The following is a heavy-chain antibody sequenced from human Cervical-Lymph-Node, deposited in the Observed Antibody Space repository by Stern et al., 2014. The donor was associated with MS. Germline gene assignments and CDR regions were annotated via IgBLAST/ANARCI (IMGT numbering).Heavy chain of an antibody. CDR1: GFSFSIYA. V-gene: IGHV3-30-3*01. CDR3: ARDLKVTMDYFDY. J-gene: IGHJ4*02. Sequence: VQLLESGGGVVQPGRSLRLSCAASGFSFSIYAMHWVRQAPGKGPEWVAVISSEGSIKYYTDAVKGRFTISRDNSKNTLSLQINSLRVEDTALYYCARDLKVTMDYFDYWGQGTLGTVSS. D-gene: IGHD2-21*02. CDR2: ISSEGSIK.